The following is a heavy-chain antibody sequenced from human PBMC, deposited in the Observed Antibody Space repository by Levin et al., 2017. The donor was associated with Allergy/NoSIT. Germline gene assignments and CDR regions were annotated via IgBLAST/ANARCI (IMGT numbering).Heavy chain of an antibody. J-gene: IGHJ4*02. D-gene: IGHD3-10*01. V-gene: IGHV4-34*01. CDR1: GGSFSGYY. CDR2: INHSGST. CDR3: AREARRRGLDY. Sequence: SETLSLTCAVYGGSFSGYYWSWIRQPPGKGLEWIGEINHSGSTNYNPSLKSRVTISVDTSKNQFSLKLSSVTAADTAVYYCAREARRRGLDYWGQGTLVTVSS.